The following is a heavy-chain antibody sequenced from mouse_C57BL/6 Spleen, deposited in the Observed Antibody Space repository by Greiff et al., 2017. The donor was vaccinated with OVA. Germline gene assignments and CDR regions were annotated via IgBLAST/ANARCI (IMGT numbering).Heavy chain of an antibody. CDR1: GYTFTDYY. V-gene: IGHV1-26*01. J-gene: IGHJ2*01. Sequence: VQLQQSGPELVKPGASVKISRKASGYTFTDYYMNWVKQSHGKSLEWIGDINPNNGGTSYNQKFKGKATLTVDKSSSTAYMELRSLTSEDSAVYYCARSRLRDFDYWGQGTTLTVSS. D-gene: IGHD2-2*01. CDR3: ARSRLRDFDY. CDR2: INPNNGGT.